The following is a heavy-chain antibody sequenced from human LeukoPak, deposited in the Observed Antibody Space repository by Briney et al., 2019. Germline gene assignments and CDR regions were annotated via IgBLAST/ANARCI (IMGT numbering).Heavy chain of an antibody. D-gene: IGHD6-13*01. V-gene: IGHV3-21*01. CDR3: ARATGQQLVLDY. J-gene: IGHJ4*02. Sequence: PGGSLRLSCAASGFTFSSYSMNWVRQAPGKGLEWVSSISSSSSYIYYADSVKGRFTIPRDNAKNSLYLQMNSLRAEDTAVYYCARATGQQLVLDYWGQGTLVTVSS. CDR1: GFTFSSYS. CDR2: ISSSSSYI.